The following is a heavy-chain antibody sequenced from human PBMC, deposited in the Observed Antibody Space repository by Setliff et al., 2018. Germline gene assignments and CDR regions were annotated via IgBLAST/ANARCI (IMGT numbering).Heavy chain of an antibody. J-gene: IGHJ4*02. D-gene: IGHD1-26*01. Sequence: KVSCKASGGTFSSYAISWVRQAPGQGLEWMGGIIPIFGTANYAQKFQGRVTITADKSTSTAYMELSSLRSEDTAVYYCARDRPNSGSYFSLDYWGQGTLVTVSS. CDR1: GGTFSSYA. CDR2: IIPIFGTA. CDR3: ARDRPNSGSYFSLDY. V-gene: IGHV1-69*06.